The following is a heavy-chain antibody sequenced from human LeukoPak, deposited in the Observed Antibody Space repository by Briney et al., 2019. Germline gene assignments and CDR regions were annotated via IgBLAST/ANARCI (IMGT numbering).Heavy chain of an antibody. Sequence: GESLKISCKGSGYSFTSYWIGWVRQMPGKGLEWMGIIYPGDSDTRYSPSFQGQVTISADKSISTAYLQWSSLKASDTAMYYCARQPYSSSWNEINYYYMDVWGKGTTVTVSS. CDR3: ARQPYSSSWNEINYYYMDV. D-gene: IGHD6-13*01. V-gene: IGHV5-51*01. J-gene: IGHJ6*03. CDR1: GYSFTSYW. CDR2: IYPGDSDT.